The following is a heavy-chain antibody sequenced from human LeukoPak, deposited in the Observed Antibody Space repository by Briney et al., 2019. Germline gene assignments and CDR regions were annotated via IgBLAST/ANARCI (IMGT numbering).Heavy chain of an antibody. Sequence: SQTLSLTCTASVASISRNNYWWNWIRQPAGKGLECIGRVYTGSANYNPSLKSRVDISVDTSKNHFSLKLTSVTAADTAVYYCASLGSRDFWGQGTLVTVSS. CDR1: VASISRNNYW. J-gene: IGHJ4*02. V-gene: IGHV4-61*02. CDR2: VYTGSA. D-gene: IGHD3-10*01. CDR3: ASLGSRDF.